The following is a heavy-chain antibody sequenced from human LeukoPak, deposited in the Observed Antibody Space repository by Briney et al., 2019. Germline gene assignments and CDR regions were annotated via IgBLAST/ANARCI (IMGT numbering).Heavy chain of an antibody. Sequence: PGGSLRLSCAASGFIFSDYNMSWIRQAPGEGLEWVSYITNIGGTVYYADSAKGRFTISRDNAKNSLSLQMNSLRAEDTAVYYCAKRGTYGSHAFDIWGRGTTVSVSS. CDR3: AKRGTYGSHAFDI. CDR1: GFIFSDYN. D-gene: IGHD2-8*01. J-gene: IGHJ3*02. CDR2: ITNIGGTV. V-gene: IGHV3-11*01.